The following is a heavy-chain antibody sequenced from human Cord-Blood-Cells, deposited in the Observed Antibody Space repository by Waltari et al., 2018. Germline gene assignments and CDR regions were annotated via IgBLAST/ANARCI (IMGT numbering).Heavy chain of an antibody. CDR1: GYTFTGYY. Sequence: QVQLVQSGAEVKKPGASVKVSCKASGYTFTGYYMHWVRQAPGQGLEWMGRINPNSGGTNYAQKFQGRVTMTRDTSISTAYMELSRLRSDDTAVYYCARDPAKYGSGGSCYGWFDPWGQGTLVTVSS. CDR3: ARDPAKYGSGGSCYGWFDP. CDR2: INPNSGGT. V-gene: IGHV1-2*06. J-gene: IGHJ5*02. D-gene: IGHD2-15*01.